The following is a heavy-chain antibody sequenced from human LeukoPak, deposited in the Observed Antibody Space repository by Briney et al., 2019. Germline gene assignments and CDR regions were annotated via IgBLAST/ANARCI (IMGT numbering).Heavy chain of an antibody. D-gene: IGHD1-26*01. CDR3: AKGNRSPGASDI. Sequence: GGSLRLSCAASGFTFSDYYMSWIRQAPGKGLEWVSYISSSGSTIYYADSVKGRFTISRDNAKNSLYLQMDSLRAEDTAIYYCAKGNRSPGASDIWGQGTMVTVFS. J-gene: IGHJ3*02. V-gene: IGHV3-11*04. CDR1: GFTFSDYY. CDR2: ISSSGSTI.